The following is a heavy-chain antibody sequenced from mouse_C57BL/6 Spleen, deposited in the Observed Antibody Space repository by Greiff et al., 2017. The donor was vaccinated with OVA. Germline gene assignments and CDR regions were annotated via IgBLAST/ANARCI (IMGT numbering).Heavy chain of an antibody. J-gene: IGHJ2*01. CDR2: ISDGGSYT. CDR3: ARDDGYFDY. CDR1: GFTFSSYA. Sequence: DVQLVESGGGLVKPGGSLKLSCAASGFTFSSYAMSWVRQTPEKRLEWVATISDGGSYTYYPDNVKGRFPISRDNAKNNLYLQMSHLKSEDTAMYYCARDDGYFDYWGQGTTLTVSS. V-gene: IGHV5-4*01.